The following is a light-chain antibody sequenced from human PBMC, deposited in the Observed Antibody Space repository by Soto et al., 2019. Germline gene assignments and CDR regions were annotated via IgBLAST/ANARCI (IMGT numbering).Light chain of an antibody. CDR2: SNN. V-gene: IGLV1-44*01. Sequence: QSVLTQPPSASGTPGQRVTISCSGSSSNIGSKDVNWYQQLPETAPKVLMYSNNQRPSGVPDRFSGSKSGTSASLPISGLQSEDEADYYCAAWDDSLNGYVFGTGTKVTVL. CDR1: SSNIGSKD. CDR3: AAWDDSLNGYV. J-gene: IGLJ1*01.